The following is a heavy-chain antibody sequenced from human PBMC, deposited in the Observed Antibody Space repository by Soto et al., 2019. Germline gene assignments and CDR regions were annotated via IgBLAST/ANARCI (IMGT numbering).Heavy chain of an antibody. Sequence: ASVKVSCKASGYTFTSYGISWVRQAPGQGLEWMGWISAYNGNTNYAQKLQGRVTMTTDTSTSTAYMELRSLRSDDTAVYYCARAWDGYCSSTSCYWGMDVWGQGTTVTVSS. CDR1: GYTFTSYG. J-gene: IGHJ6*02. CDR3: ARAWDGYCSSTSCYWGMDV. CDR2: ISAYNGNT. D-gene: IGHD2-2*01. V-gene: IGHV1-18*04.